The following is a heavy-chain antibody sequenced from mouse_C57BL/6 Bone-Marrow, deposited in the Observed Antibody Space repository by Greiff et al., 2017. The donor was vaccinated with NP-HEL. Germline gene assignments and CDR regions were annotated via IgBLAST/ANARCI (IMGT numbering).Heavy chain of an antibody. J-gene: IGHJ4*01. CDR1: GFSFNTYA. CDR3: VRGGYYYAMDY. CDR2: IRSKSNNYAT. V-gene: IGHV10-1*01. Sequence: DVQLVESGGGLVQPKGSLKLSCAASGFSFNTYAMNWVRQAPGKGLEWVARIRSKSNNYATYYADSVKDRFTISRDDSESMLYLQMNNLKTEDTAMYYCVRGGYYYAMDYWGQGTSVTVSS.